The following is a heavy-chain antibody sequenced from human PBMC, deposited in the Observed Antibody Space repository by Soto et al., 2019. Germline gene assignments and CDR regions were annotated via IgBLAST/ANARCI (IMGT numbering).Heavy chain of an antibody. CDR2: VFHSGST. J-gene: IGHJ4*02. Sequence: PSETLSLTCDVSGGSIDSSNWWSWVRQPPGKGLEWIGEVFHSGSTNYNPSLRSRVTISVDRSKNQFSLNLRSVTAEDTSVYYCAQRTYGKESRFDYWGQGVLVTVSS. CDR1: GGSIDSSNW. CDR3: AQRTYGKESRFDY. V-gene: IGHV4-4*02. D-gene: IGHD4-17*01.